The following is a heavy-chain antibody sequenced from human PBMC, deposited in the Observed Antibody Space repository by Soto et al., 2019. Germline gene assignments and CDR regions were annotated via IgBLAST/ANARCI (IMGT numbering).Heavy chain of an antibody. CDR1: GDTFSSYT. Sequence: QVQLVHSGAVVKKPGSSVKVSCKASGDTFSSYTISWVRQAPGQGLEWMGRIIPILDIANYAQKFQGRVTITADKSTSTAYMELSSLRSEDTAVYYCAAGGHGAFDIWGQGTMVTVS. J-gene: IGHJ3*02. D-gene: IGHD1-26*01. CDR2: IIPILDIA. V-gene: IGHV1-69*02. CDR3: AAGGHGAFDI.